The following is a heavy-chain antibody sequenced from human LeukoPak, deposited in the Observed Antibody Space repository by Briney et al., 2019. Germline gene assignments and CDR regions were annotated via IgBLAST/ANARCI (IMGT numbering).Heavy chain of an antibody. V-gene: IGHV1-2*02. CDR2: INSNHGDT. CDR3: ARDGITVTKNAFDV. D-gene: IGHD4-11*01. Sequence: ASVTVSCKSSGYTFSGYYLHWFRQGPGQGLEWVGWINSNHGDTHHAQKFQDRVTLTRDTSTTTAYMELSRLNSDDTAVYYCARDGITVTKNAFDVWGQGTMVTVSS. J-gene: IGHJ3*01. CDR1: GYTFSGYY.